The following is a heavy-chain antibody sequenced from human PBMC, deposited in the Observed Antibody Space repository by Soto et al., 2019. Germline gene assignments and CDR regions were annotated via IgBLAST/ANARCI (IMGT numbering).Heavy chain of an antibody. CDR1: GFTFSSYD. CDR3: AKSLYNDHGGPNDH. V-gene: IGHV3-23*01. D-gene: IGHD1-1*01. J-gene: IGHJ4*02. CDR2: FSFYGRRDNT. Sequence: EVQLLESGGGLVQPGGSLRLSCVGSGFTFSSYDITWVRQAPGKGLEWVSSFSFYGRRDNTYYADSVKGRFTISRDNSRNTVYLQMDNLRVEDTAVYYCAKSLYNDHGGPNDHWGQGTLVTVSS.